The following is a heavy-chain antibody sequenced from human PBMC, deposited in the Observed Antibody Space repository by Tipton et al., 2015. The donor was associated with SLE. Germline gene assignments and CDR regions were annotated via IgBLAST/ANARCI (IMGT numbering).Heavy chain of an antibody. D-gene: IGHD3-3*01. CDR1: GGSISSYY. Sequence: TLSLTCTVSGGSISSYYWSWIRQPPGKGLELIGYIYNSVNTNYNPSLKSRVTISVDTSKNQLSLKLSSVTAADTAVYYCARHYRNEWLFYGMDVWGQGTTVTVSS. J-gene: IGHJ6*02. V-gene: IGHV4-59*08. CDR2: IYNSVNT. CDR3: ARHYRNEWLFYGMDV.